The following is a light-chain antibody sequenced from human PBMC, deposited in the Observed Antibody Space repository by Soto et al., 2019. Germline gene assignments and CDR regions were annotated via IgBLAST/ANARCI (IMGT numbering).Light chain of an antibody. J-gene: IGKJ1*01. Sequence: DIQLTQSPSTLSASVGDSVTITCRASQNISTSLAWYQHKPGKAPKLLMFDVSNLESGVPSRFSGSGSGTEFTLTISSLHSGDFATYYCQQYDYSRTFGQGTKVDIK. CDR1: QNISTS. CDR3: QQYDYSRT. V-gene: IGKV1-5*01. CDR2: DVS.